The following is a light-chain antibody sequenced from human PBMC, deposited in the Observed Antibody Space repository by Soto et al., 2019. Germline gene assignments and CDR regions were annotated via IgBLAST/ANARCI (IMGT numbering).Light chain of an antibody. V-gene: IGKV3-15*01. CDR2: GAF. CDR1: QSINSN. Sequence: EIVMTQSPVTLSVSPGERATLSCRASQSINSNLAWYQQKPGQAPSLLIYGAFTRATGIPARFSGTGSGTEFTLTISSLKSEDLALYYCQQYNDWPLTLGQGTKVDIK. J-gene: IGKJ1*01. CDR3: QQYNDWPLT.